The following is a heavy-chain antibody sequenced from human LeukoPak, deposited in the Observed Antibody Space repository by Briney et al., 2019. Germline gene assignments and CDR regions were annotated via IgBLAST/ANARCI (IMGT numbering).Heavy chain of an antibody. CDR2: ISGSGGST. Sequence: PGGSLRLSCAASGFTFSSYAMSWVRQAPGKGLEWVSAISGSGGSTYYADSVKGRFTISRDNSKNTLYLQMNSLRAEDTAVYYCARDAGLRYFDWLLYYFDYWGQGTLVTVSS. CDR3: ARDAGLRYFDWLLYYFDY. V-gene: IGHV3-23*01. J-gene: IGHJ4*02. CDR1: GFTFSSYA. D-gene: IGHD3-9*01.